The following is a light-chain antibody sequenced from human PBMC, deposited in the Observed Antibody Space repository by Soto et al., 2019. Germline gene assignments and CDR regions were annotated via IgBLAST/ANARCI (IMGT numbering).Light chain of an antibody. V-gene: IGLV1-47*01. CDR3: AAWDDSLSGWM. CDR2: RNN. CDR1: SSNIGSNY. J-gene: IGLJ3*02. Sequence: QSVLTQPPSASGTPGQRVTISCSGSSSNIGSNYVYWYQQLPGTAPKLLIYRNNQRPSGVPDRFSGSKSGTSASLAISGPRSEDEADYYCAAWDDSLSGWMFGGGTKVTVL.